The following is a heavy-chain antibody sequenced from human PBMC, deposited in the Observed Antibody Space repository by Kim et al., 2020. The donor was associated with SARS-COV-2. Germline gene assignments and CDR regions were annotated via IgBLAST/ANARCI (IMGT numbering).Heavy chain of an antibody. J-gene: IGHJ6*02. Sequence: SVKVSCKASGGTFSSYAISWVRQAPGQGLEWMGGIIPIFGTANYAQKFQGRVTITADESTSTAYMELSSLRSEDTAVYYCASGGMTTVPTYGMDVWGQGTTVTDSS. D-gene: IGHD4-17*01. V-gene: IGHV1-69*13. CDR1: GGTFSSYA. CDR3: ASGGMTTVPTYGMDV. CDR2: IIPIFGTA.